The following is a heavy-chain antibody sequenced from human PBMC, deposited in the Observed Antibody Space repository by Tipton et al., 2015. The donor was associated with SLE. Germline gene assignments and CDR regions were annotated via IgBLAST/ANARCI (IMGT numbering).Heavy chain of an antibody. Sequence: QLVQSGAELRKPGASVKVFCRASGYTFTSYAISWVRQAPGQGLEWMGWISAYNGNTNYAQKFQGRVTMTSDTSITTAYMELTGLTSDDTAVYFCARVSITTIRTEYFRLWGQGTLVTVSS. CDR2: ISAYNGNT. V-gene: IGHV1-18*01. D-gene: IGHD3-10*01. CDR3: ARVSITTIRTEYFRL. J-gene: IGHJ1*01. CDR1: GYTFTSYA.